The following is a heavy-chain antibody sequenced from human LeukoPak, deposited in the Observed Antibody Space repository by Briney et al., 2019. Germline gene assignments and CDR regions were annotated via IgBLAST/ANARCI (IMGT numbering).Heavy chain of an antibody. CDR3: ANARIAAVGSYYMDV. Sequence: GGSLRLSCAASGFTFSSYTMNWVRQAPGKGLEWVSSISSSSSYMYYADSVKGRFSISRDNSKNTLYLQMNSLKTEDTAVYYCANARIAAVGSYYMDVWGKGTTVTISS. CDR2: ISSSSSYM. D-gene: IGHD6-13*01. CDR1: GFTFSSYT. V-gene: IGHV3-21*01. J-gene: IGHJ6*03.